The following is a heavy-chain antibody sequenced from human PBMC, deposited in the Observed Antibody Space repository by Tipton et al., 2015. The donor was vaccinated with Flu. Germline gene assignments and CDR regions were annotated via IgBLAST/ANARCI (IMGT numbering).Heavy chain of an antibody. CDR3: AKDLGLRYFDWILNP. V-gene: IGHV3-NL1*01. D-gene: IGHD3-9*01. CDR1: GFTFGDYW. Sequence: SLRLSCAASGFTFGDYWMHWVRQAPGKGLEWVSVIYSNDITNYADSVKGRFTISRDNSKNTLYFQMKSLRAEDTAVYYCAKDLGLRYFDWILNPWGQGTRVTVSS. J-gene: IGHJ5*02. CDR2: IYSNDIT.